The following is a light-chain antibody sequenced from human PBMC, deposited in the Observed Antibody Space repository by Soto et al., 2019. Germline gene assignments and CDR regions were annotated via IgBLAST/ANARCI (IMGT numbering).Light chain of an antibody. CDR3: QSYDSILDGVI. J-gene: IGLJ2*01. Sequence: QSALTQPPSASESPGQSVTISCTGVSGDVGGYTYVSWYQHNPGKAPKLLIYEVSKRPQGVPDRFTGSKSGNTASLTVSGLQAEDEADYYCQSYDSILDGVIFGGGTKVTVL. V-gene: IGLV2-8*01. CDR1: SGDVGGYTY. CDR2: EVS.